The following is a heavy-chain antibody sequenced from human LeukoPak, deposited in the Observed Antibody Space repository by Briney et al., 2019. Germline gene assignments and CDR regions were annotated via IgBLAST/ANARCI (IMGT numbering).Heavy chain of an antibody. Sequence: GESLKISCKGSGYSFATYWIGWVRQMPGKGLEWMGIIYPDDSHIIYSPSFQGHVTISADTSISTAFLQWSSLKASDTAIYFCARSRTSRLTTPLDSMDVWGKGTTVTVSS. CDR3: ARSRTSRLTTPLDSMDV. CDR1: GYSFATYW. CDR2: IYPDDSHI. D-gene: IGHD4-11*01. V-gene: IGHV5-51*01. J-gene: IGHJ6*03.